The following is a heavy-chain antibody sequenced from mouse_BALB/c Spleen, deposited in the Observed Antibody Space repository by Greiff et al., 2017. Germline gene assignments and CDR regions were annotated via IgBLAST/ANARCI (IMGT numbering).Heavy chain of an antibody. V-gene: IGHV14-4*02. CDR1: GFNIKDYY. CDR2: IDPENGDT. J-gene: IGHJ3*01. D-gene: IGHD1-2*01. CDR3: LLRPPPY. Sequence: VQLKQSGAELVRSGASVKLSCTASGFNIKDYYMHWVKQRPEQGLEWIGWIDPENGDTEYAPKFQGKATMTADTSSNTAYLQLSSLTSEDTAVYYCLLRPPPYWGQGTLVTVSA.